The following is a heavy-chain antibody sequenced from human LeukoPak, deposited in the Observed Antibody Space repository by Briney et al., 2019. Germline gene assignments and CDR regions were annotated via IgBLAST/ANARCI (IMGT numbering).Heavy chain of an antibody. CDR2: INQGGSDK. CDR1: GFTFSGHW. CDR3: TRDRSRAEDD. J-gene: IGHJ4*02. D-gene: IGHD1-14*01. Sequence: GGSLRLSCAASGFTFSGHWMSWVRQAPGRWMEWVANINQGGSDKYYVDSVKGRFTISRDNANNLLYLQMNSLRGEDTAVYYCTRDRSRAEDDWGQGTLVTVSS. V-gene: IGHV3-7*01.